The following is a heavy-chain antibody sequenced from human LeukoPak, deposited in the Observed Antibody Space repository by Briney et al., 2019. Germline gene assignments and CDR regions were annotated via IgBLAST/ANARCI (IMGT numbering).Heavy chain of an antibody. CDR3: ARASSSGWYGDY. V-gene: IGHV4-59*01. Sequence: KPSETLSLTCTVSGGSISSYHWSWIRQPPGKGLEWIGYIYNSGSTNYNPSLKSRVSISVDTSKNQFSLKLTSVTAADTAVYYCARASSSGWYGDYWGQGTLVTVSS. D-gene: IGHD6-19*01. CDR1: GGSISSYH. CDR2: IYNSGST. J-gene: IGHJ4*02.